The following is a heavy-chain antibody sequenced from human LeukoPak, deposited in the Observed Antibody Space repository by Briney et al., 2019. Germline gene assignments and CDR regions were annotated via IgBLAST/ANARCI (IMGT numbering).Heavy chain of an antibody. CDR1: GFTFSTHA. Sequence: PGGSLRLSCAASGFTFSTHAMHWVRQAPGKGLEYVSAISSNGGSTYYANSVKGRLTISRDNSKNTLYLQMGSLRAEDMAVYYCARVRNSGSYFGAFDIWGQGTMVTVSS. V-gene: IGHV3-64*01. CDR3: ARVRNSGSYFGAFDI. CDR2: ISSNGGST. D-gene: IGHD1-26*01. J-gene: IGHJ3*02.